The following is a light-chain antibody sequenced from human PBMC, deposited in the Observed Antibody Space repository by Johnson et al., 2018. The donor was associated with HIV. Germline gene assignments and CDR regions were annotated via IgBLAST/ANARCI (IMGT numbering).Light chain of an antibody. CDR3: GTWDNSQIAYV. V-gene: IGLV1-51*01. CDR1: SANIGINY. J-gene: IGLJ1*01. Sequence: QSVLTQPPSVSAASGQKVTISCSGSSANIGINYVSWYQQLPGTAPKVLIYENNKRPSGIPDRFSGSKSGTSATLGITGLQPGDAADYYCGTWDNSQIAYVFGTGTKVTVL. CDR2: ENN.